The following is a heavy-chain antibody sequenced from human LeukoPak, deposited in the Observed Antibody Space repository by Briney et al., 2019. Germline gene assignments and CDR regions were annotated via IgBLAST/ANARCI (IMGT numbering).Heavy chain of an antibody. J-gene: IGHJ5*02. V-gene: IGHV4-59*12. D-gene: IGHD1-1*01. CDR3: ARAVSGTPRWFDP. CDR1: GGSISSYY. Sequence: PSETLSLTCTVSGGSISSYYWSWIRQPPGKGLEWIGYIYYSGSTNYNPSLKSRVTISVDRSKNQFSLKLSSVTAADTAVYYCARAVSGTPRWFDPWGQGTLVTVSS. CDR2: IYYSGST.